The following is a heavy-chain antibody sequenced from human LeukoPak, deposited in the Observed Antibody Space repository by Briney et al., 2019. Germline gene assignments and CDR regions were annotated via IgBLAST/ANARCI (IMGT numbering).Heavy chain of an antibody. Sequence: SETLSLTCTVSGGSISSSSYYWGWIRQPPGKGLEWIGYIYYSGSTYYNPSLKSRVTISVDTSKNQFSLKLSSVTAADTAVYYCARGSGGEIDYWGQGTLVTVSS. V-gene: IGHV4-31*03. D-gene: IGHD3-16*01. CDR1: GGSISSSSYY. J-gene: IGHJ4*02. CDR3: ARGSGGEIDY. CDR2: IYYSGST.